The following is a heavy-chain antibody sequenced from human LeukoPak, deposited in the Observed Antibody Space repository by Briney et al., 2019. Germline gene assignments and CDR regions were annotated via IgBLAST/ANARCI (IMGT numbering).Heavy chain of an antibody. Sequence: SETLSLTCTVSGASITSTYWTWIRQPPGKGLESIGYIYYTGDTNYNPSLNSRVTITLDTSTSQFSLTLRSVTAADTAVYYCTRWIRVPDSWGQGILVTVSS. CDR1: GASITSTY. V-gene: IGHV4-59*01. CDR3: TRWIRVPDS. CDR2: IYYTGDT. J-gene: IGHJ4*02. D-gene: IGHD5-12*01.